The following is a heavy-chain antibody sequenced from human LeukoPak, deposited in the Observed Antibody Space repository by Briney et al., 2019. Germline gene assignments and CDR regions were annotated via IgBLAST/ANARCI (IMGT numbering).Heavy chain of an antibody. CDR2: IYTSGST. CDR3: ARGCSSTSCYLRMDV. J-gene: IGHJ6*02. Sequence: PSETLSLTCTVSGGSISSYYWSWIRQPAGKGLEWIERIYTSGSTNYNPSLKSCLTMSIDTSKNQFSLKLSSVTAADTAVYYCARGCSSTSCYLRMDVWGQGTTVTVPS. V-gene: IGHV4-4*07. CDR1: GGSISSYY. D-gene: IGHD2-2*01.